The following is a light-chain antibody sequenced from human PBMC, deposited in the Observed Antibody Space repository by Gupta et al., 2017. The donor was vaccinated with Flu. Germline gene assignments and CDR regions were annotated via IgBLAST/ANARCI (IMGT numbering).Light chain of an antibody. J-gene: IGLJ2*01. CDR1: SSDVGDYKN. Sequence: SALTQPASVSGSPGQSLTISCPGPSSDVGDYKNVSWSQQHPGKAPKLMIYDFSYRPSGVSNRFSGSKSDNTTYRTIAGLQAEDEADYYCRSYTSTNTLQVIFGGGTRLTVL. V-gene: IGLV2-14*03. CDR3: RSYTSTNTLQVI. CDR2: DFS.